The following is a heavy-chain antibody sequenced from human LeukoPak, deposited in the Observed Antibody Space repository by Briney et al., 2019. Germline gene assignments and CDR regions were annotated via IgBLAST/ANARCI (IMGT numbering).Heavy chain of an antibody. CDR1: GFSFRTYW. Sequence: GGSLRLSCAAAGFSFRTYWMTWVRQAPGKGLEWVANLSPEGSDKFYVDSVKGRFTIFRDNAKSSVYLQMSSLRVEDTAVYYCARDAYTSASDSWGQGTLVSVSS. CDR2: LSPEGSDK. V-gene: IGHV3-7*01. J-gene: IGHJ5*01. D-gene: IGHD3-16*01. CDR3: ARDAYTSASDS.